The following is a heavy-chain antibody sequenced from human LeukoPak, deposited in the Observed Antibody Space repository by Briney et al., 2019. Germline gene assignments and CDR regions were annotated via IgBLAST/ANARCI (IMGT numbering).Heavy chain of an antibody. CDR1: GFTFSSYA. CDR3: ARGEASIGRYSYGYGWFDP. Sequence: GGSLRLSCAASGFTFSSYAMHWVRQAPGKGLEWVAVISYDGSNKYYADSVKGRFTISRDNSKNTLYLQMNSLRAEDTAVYYCARGEASIGRYSYGYGWFDPWGQGTLVTVSS. CDR2: ISYDGSNK. J-gene: IGHJ5*02. D-gene: IGHD5-18*01. V-gene: IGHV3-30-3*01.